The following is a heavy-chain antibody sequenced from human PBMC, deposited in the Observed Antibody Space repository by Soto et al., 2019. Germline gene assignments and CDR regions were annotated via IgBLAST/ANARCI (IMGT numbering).Heavy chain of an antibody. Sequence: QVQLVQSGAEVKKPGASVTVSCKASGYTFTTHYMHWVRQAPGQGLEWMGIINPSGGRTTYALKFQGRVSLPSDTSTNTVYMELSSLRSEDTAVYYCARAGENYGSGTFPPPWRYYFNSWGQGTLVTVSS. D-gene: IGHD3-10*01. CDR3: ARAGENYGSGTFPPPWRYYFNS. J-gene: IGHJ4*02. V-gene: IGHV1-46*01. CDR1: GYTFTTHY. CDR2: INPSGGRT.